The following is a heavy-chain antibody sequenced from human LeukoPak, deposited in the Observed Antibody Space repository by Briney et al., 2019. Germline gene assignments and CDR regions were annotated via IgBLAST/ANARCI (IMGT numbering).Heavy chain of an antibody. V-gene: IGHV3-30*02. CDR3: VAIAVAGQFY. CDR1: GFTFSSYG. D-gene: IGHD6-19*01. Sequence: GGSLRLSCAASGFTFSSYGMHWVRQAPGKGLEWVAFIRYDGSNKYYADSVKGRFTISRDNSKNTLYVLMNSLRVDDTAIYYCVAIAVAGQFYWGQGTLVTVSS. CDR2: IRYDGSNK. J-gene: IGHJ4*02.